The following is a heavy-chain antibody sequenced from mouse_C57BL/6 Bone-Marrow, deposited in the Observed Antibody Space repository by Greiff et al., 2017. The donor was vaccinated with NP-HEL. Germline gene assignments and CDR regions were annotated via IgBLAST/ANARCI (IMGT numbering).Heavy chain of an antibody. V-gene: IGHV1-18*01. Sequence: EVQLQQSGPELVKPGASVKIPCKASGYTFTDYNMDWVKQSHGKSLEWIGDINPNNGGTIYNQKFKGKATLPVDQSSSTAYMELRSLTSEDTAVYYCARGGGSGYDYAMDYWGQGTSVTVSS. D-gene: IGHD3-2*02. CDR2: INPNNGGT. CDR3: ARGGGSGYDYAMDY. CDR1: GYTFTDYN. J-gene: IGHJ4*01.